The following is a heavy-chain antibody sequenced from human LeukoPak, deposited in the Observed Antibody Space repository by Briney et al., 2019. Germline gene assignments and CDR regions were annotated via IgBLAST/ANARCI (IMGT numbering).Heavy chain of an antibody. CDR2: IYYSGST. CDR3: ARASSGWPINWFDP. D-gene: IGHD6-19*01. Sequence: SETLSLTCTVSGNSISSGDNYWSWIRQPAGKGLEWIGRIYYSGSTNYNPSLKSRVTISVDTSKNQFSLKLSSVTAADTAVYYCARASSGWPINWFDPWGQGTLVTVSS. J-gene: IGHJ5*02. V-gene: IGHV4-61*10. CDR1: GNSISSGDNY.